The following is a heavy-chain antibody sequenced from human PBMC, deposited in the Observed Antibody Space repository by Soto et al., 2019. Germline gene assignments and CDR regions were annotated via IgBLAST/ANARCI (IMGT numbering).Heavy chain of an antibody. Sequence: GGSLRLSCAASGFTFSISSMNWVRQAPGKGLEWVSAISGSGGSTYYADYVKGRFTISRDNSKNTLYLQMNSLRAEDTAVYYFSRFYDFWSGYPTSYYYGMDVWGQGTTVTVSS. CDR3: SRFYDFWSGYPTSYYYGMDV. CDR1: GFTFSISS. CDR2: ISGSGGST. D-gene: IGHD3-3*01. J-gene: IGHJ6*02. V-gene: IGHV3-23*01.